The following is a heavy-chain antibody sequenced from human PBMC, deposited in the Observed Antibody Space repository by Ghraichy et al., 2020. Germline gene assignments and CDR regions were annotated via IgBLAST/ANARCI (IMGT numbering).Heavy chain of an antibody. CDR2: ISGSGGST. Sequence: GGSLRLSCAASGFTFSSYAMSWVRQAPGKGLEWVSAISGSGGSTYYADSVKGRFTISRDNSKNTLYLQMNSLRAEDTAVYYCAKMKRVTSITIFGVVPGRHRRNMDVWGKGTTVTVSS. CDR1: GFTFSSYA. V-gene: IGHV3-23*01. D-gene: IGHD3-3*01. CDR3: AKMKRVTSITIFGVVPGRHRRNMDV. J-gene: IGHJ6*03.